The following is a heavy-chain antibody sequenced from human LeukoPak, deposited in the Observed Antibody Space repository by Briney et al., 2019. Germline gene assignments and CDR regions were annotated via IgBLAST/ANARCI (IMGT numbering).Heavy chain of an antibody. CDR3: AKHGIRYFDWLDDDY. J-gene: IGHJ4*02. CDR2: ISGSVGST. D-gene: IGHD3-9*01. CDR1: GFTFSSYG. Sequence: GSLRLSCAASGFTFSSYGMSWVRQAPGKGLEGVSAISGSVGSTHFVDSVKHRLTISIDNSKNTLYLQMNSLRAEDTAVYYCAKHGIRYFDWLDDDYWGQGTLVTVSS. V-gene: IGHV3-23*01.